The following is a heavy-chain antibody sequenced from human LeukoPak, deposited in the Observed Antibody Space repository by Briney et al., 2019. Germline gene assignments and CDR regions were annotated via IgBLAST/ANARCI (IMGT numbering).Heavy chain of an antibody. J-gene: IGHJ5*02. CDR1: GYTFTGYE. D-gene: IGHD3-9*01. Sequence: GASVKVSCKASGYTFTGYEIHWVRQVTGQGLEWMGWMNPKSGNSAYAQKFQGRVTMTRNTSISTAYMELRSLMSEDTAMYYCARGDLDWLPLWFDPWGQGTLVTVSS. CDR2: MNPKSGNS. V-gene: IGHV1-8*02. CDR3: ARGDLDWLPLWFDP.